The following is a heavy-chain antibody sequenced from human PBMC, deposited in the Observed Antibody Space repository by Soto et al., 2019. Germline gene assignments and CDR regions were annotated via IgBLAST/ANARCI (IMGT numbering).Heavy chain of an antibody. J-gene: IGHJ6*02. V-gene: IGHV1-18*01. CDR3: ARVYYYDSSGYPDYYYYGMDV. CDR2: ISAYNGNT. Sequence: ASVKVSCKASGYTFTSYGISWVRQAPGQGLEWMGWISAYNGNTNYAQKLQGRVTMTTDTSTSTAYMELRSLRPDDTAVYYCARVYYYDSSGYPDYYYYGMDVWGQGTTVTVSS. D-gene: IGHD3-22*01. CDR1: GYTFTSYG.